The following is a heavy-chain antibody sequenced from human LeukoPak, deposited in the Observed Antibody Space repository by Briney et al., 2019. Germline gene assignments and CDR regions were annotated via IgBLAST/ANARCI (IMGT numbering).Heavy chain of an antibody. D-gene: IGHD4-11*01. J-gene: IGHJ6*03. CDR1: GFTFSSYW. V-gene: IGHV3-7*01. Sequence: GGSLRLSCAASGFTFSSYWMRWVRQAPGKGLEWVANIKQDGSEKYYVDSVKGRFTISRDNAKNSLYLQMNSLRAEDTAVYYCARADYSNCDYCCYMDVWGKGTTVTVSS. CDR3: ARADYSNCDYCCYMDV. CDR2: IKQDGSEK.